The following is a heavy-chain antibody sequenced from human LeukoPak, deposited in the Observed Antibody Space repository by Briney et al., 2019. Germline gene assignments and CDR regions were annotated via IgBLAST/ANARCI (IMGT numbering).Heavy chain of an antibody. V-gene: IGHV4-59*12. Sequence: SETLSLTCTVSGGSIGTYYWSWIRQPPGKGLEWIGYIYNSGSTDYNPSLKSRVTISVDTSKDQFSLKLSSVTAADMAVYYCARDGSNWGSAYYYMDVWGKGTTVTVSS. CDR2: IYNSGST. J-gene: IGHJ6*03. CDR1: GGSIGTYY. CDR3: ARDGSNWGSAYYYMDV. D-gene: IGHD7-27*01.